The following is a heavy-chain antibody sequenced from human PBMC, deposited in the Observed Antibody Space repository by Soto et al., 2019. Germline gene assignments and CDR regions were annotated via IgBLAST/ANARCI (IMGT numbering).Heavy chain of an antibody. CDR1: GLTFSSYS. Sequence: GSLRLCCAASGLTFSSYSMNLVRQAPGKGLEWVSYITSSSSTIYYADSVKGRFTISRDNAKNSLYLQMSSLRDEDTAVYYCARRAASGSAGLDVWGQGTTVTVSS. CDR2: ITSSSSTI. D-gene: IGHD3-3*01. V-gene: IGHV3-48*02. CDR3: ARRAASGSAGLDV. J-gene: IGHJ6*02.